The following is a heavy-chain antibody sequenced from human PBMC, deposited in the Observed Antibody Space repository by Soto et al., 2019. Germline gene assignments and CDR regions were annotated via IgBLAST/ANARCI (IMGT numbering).Heavy chain of an antibody. CDR1: GGSISSSNW. CDR3: ARLGFDFDTLSPYYNVPPYYGVDV. CDR2: IYHSGST. D-gene: IGHD3-10*01. J-gene: IGHJ6*02. V-gene: IGHV4-4*02. Sequence: SETLSLTCAVSGGSISSSNWWSWVRQPPGKGLEWIGEIYHSGSTNYNPSLKSRVTISVDKSKNQFSLKLSSVTAADTAMYYCARLGFDFDTLSPYYNVPPYYGVDVWGQGTTVT.